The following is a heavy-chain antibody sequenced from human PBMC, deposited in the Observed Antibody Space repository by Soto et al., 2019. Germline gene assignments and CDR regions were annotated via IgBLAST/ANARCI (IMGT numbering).Heavy chain of an antibody. V-gene: IGHV3-7*01. J-gene: IGHJ4*02. CDR2: IKQDGSEK. D-gene: IGHD5-12*01. CDR1: GFTFSSYW. Sequence: EVQLVESGGGLVQPGGSLRLSCAASGFTFSSYWMSWVRQAPGKGLEWVANIKQDGSEKNYVDSVKGRFTISRDNAKNSLYLQMNRLRADDPAVYYCAKYSDYDLNYWGQGTLVIVSS. CDR3: AKYSDYDLNY.